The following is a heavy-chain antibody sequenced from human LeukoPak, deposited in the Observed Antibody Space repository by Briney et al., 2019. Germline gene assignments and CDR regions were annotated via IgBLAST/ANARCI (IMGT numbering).Heavy chain of an antibody. CDR1: GGSFSGYY. D-gene: IGHD2-15*01. V-gene: IGHV4-34*01. Sequence: SETLSLTCAVYGGSFSGYYWSWIRQPPGKGLEWIGEINHSGSTNYNPSLKSRVTISVDTSKNQFSLKLSSVTAADTAVYYCARHCSGGSCYSVGEVAYWGQGTLVTVSS. CDR3: ARHCSGGSCYSVGEVAY. CDR2: INHSGST. J-gene: IGHJ4*02.